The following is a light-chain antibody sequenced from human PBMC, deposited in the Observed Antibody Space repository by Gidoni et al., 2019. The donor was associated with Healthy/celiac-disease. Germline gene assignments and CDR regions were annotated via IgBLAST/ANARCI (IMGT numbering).Light chain of an antibody. CDR3: QQYGSSPWT. V-gene: IGKV3-20*01. Sequence: IVLTQSPGTLSLSPGERATISCRASQSVSSSYLAWYQQKPGQAPRLLIYGASSRATGIPDRFSGSGSGTDFTLTISRLDPEDFAVYYCQQYGSSPWTFGQGTKVEIK. J-gene: IGKJ1*01. CDR1: QSVSSSY. CDR2: GAS.